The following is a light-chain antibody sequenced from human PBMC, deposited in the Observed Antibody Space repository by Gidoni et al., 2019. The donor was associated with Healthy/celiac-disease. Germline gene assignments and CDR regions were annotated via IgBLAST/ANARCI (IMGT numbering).Light chain of an antibody. V-gene: IGLV2-23*01. CDR1: SSDVGSYNL. CDR2: DGS. J-gene: IGLJ3*02. CDR3: CSYAGSSTWV. Sequence: QSALTQPASVSGSPGPSITISCTGTSSDVGSYNLVSWYQQHPGKAPKLMIYDGSKRPSGVSNRFSGSKSGNTASLTISGLQAEDEADYYCCSYAGSSTWVFGVGTKLTVL.